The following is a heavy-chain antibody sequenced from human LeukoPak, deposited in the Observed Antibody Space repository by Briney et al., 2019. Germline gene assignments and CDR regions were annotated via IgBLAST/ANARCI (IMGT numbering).Heavy chain of an antibody. D-gene: IGHD3-3*01. CDR1: GFTFSSYW. J-gene: IGHJ4*02. CDR2: IKQDGSEK. Sequence: PGGSLRLSCAASGFTFSSYWMSWVRQAPGKGLEWVANIKQDGSEKYYVDSVKGRFTISRDNAKNSLYLQMNSLRAEDTAVYYCARDYKIFGVGGRTHSDYWGQGTLVTVSS. CDR3: ARDYKIFGVGGRTHSDY. V-gene: IGHV3-7*01.